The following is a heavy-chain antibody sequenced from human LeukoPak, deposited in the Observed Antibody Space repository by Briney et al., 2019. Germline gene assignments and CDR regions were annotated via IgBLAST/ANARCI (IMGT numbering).Heavy chain of an antibody. CDR3: VSAPNSYYLDH. CDR2: IKEDGSEK. CDR1: GFTFTTYC. V-gene: IGHV3-7*01. Sequence: GGSLRLSCAASGFTFTTYCMTWVRQVPGKGLEWVANIKEDGSEKYYVDSVEGRFAISRDNTKNSLYLQMNNLRAEDTAVYYCVSAPNSYYLDHWGQGTLVTVSS. J-gene: IGHJ4*02.